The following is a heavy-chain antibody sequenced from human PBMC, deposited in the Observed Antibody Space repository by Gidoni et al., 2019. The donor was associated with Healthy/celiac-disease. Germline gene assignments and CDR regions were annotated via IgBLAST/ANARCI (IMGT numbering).Heavy chain of an antibody. D-gene: IGHD3-10*01. V-gene: IGHV4-31*03. CDR2: IYYSGST. J-gene: IGHJ4*02. CDR1: GGSISSGGYY. CDR3: ARGIKRGNPIDY. Sequence: QVQLQESGPGLVKPSQTLSLTCTVSGGSISSGGYYWRWIRQHPGKGLEWIGYIYYSGSTYYNPSLKSRVTISVDTSKNQFSLKLSSVTAADTAVYYCARGIKRGNPIDYWGQGTLVTVSS.